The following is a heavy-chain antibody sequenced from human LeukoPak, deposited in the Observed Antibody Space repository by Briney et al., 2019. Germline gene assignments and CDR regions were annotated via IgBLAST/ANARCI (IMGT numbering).Heavy chain of an antibody. J-gene: IGHJ6*03. CDR3: AKDKVRSAGRHYYYMDV. V-gene: IGHV3-23*01. CDR1: GFTFSSYA. Sequence: GSLRLSCAASGFTFSSYAMSWVRQAPGKGLEWVSAISGSGGSTNYADSVKGRFTISRDNSKNTLYLQMNSLRAEDTAVYYCAKDKVRSAGRHYYYMDVWGKGTTVTVSS. CDR2: ISGSGGST. D-gene: IGHD6-25*01.